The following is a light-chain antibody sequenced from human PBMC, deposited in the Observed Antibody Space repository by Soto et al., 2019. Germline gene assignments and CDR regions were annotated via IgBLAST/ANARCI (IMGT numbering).Light chain of an antibody. Sequence: EIVLTQSPATLSLSPGERATLSCRASQSVSSYLAWYQQKPGQAPRLLIYDASNRATGIPARFSGSGSGTDFTLTMSSLEPEDFAVYYCQLRSNWPPLTFGGGTKVEIK. CDR3: QLRSNWPPLT. V-gene: IGKV3-11*01. J-gene: IGKJ4*01. CDR1: QSVSSY. CDR2: DAS.